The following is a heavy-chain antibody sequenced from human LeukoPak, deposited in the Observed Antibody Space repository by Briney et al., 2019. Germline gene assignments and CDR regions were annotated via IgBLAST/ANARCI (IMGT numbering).Heavy chain of an antibody. CDR2: IRAKISGATT. V-gene: IGHV3-49*03. CDR3: ARWNGFHD. D-gene: IGHD1-1*01. J-gene: IGHJ4*02. Sequence: PGGSLRLSCTASGFTFGDYALIWFRQAPGKGLESVGLIRAKISGATTEYAASVKGRFTISRDDSKSIVYLQMNSLRTEDTAVYYCARWNGFHDWGQGTLVTVSS. CDR1: GFTFGDYA.